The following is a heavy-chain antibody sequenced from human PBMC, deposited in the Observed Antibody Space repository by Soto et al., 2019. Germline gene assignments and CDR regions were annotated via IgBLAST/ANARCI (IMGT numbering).Heavy chain of an antibody. CDR1: GGSISSSSYY. J-gene: IGHJ4*02. D-gene: IGHD1-26*01. V-gene: IGHV4-39*01. CDR3: ASTPPRVGASNY. CDR2: IYYSGST. Sequence: QLQLQESGPGLVKPSETLSLTCTVSGGSISSSSYYWGWIRQPPGKGLEWIGSIYYSGSTYYNPYLKSRVTLSVDTSTNQFSPKLSSVTAADTAVYCCASTPPRVGASNYWGQGTLVTVSS.